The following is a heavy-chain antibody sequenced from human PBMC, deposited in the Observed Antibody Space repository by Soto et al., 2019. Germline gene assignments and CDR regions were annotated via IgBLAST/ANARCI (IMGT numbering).Heavy chain of an antibody. CDR1: GYTFTSYA. V-gene: IGHV1-3*01. CDR3: APGGCGGSCYNGMDV. J-gene: IGHJ6*02. Sequence: QVPLVQSGAEVKKPGASVKVSCKASGYTFTSYAMHWVRQAPGQRLEWMGWINAGNGNTKYSQKFQDRVTITRDTSASTAYMELSSLRSEDTAVYYCAPGGCGGSCYNGMDVWGQGTTVTVSS. CDR2: INAGNGNT. D-gene: IGHD2-15*01.